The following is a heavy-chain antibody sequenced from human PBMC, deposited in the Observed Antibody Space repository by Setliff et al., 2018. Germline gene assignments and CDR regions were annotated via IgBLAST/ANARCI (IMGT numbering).Heavy chain of an antibody. CDR2: IYHSGSA. D-gene: IGHD1-26*01. Sequence: SDTLSLTCTVSGDSISSGDYFWSWIRQPPGKGPEWIAYIYHSGSAYYNPSLKSRVTMSVDTSKNQFSLHLTSVTAADTAVYYCAREVGTSTSSDAFDVWGQGMMVTVSS. CDR3: AREVGTSTSSDAFDV. CDR1: GDSISSGDYF. J-gene: IGHJ3*01. V-gene: IGHV4-30-4*02.